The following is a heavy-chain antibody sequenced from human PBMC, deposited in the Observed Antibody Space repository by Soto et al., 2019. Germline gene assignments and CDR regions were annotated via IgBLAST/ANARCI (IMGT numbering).Heavy chain of an antibody. CDR3: AARWNGYYFDY. CDR2: ISGSGDTI. CDR1: GLTFSSHV. J-gene: IGHJ4*02. D-gene: IGHD3-3*01. V-gene: IGHV3-23*01. Sequence: GGSLRLSSAASGLTFSSHVMSWVRQATGKGLEWLSAISGSGDTIKSADSVKGRFTISRDNSKNTLYLQMNSLRAEDTAVYYCAARWNGYYFDYWGQGTQVTVSS.